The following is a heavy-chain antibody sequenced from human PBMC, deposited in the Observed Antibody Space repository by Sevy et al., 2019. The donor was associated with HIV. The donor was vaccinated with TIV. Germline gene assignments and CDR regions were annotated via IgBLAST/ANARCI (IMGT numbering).Heavy chain of an antibody. D-gene: IGHD2-8*02. CDR1: GFTFSNFD. CDR2: IQYDGSHK. V-gene: IGHV3-30*02. CDR3: VKEGGVTGAGGDC. Sequence: GGSLRLSCAASGFTFSNFDMHWVRQAPGKGLEWVSFIQYDGSHKYYTDSVKGRLTISRDNSKNTLYLQMNSLRAEDTAVYYCVKEGGVTGAGGDCWGQGTLVTVSS. J-gene: IGHJ4*02.